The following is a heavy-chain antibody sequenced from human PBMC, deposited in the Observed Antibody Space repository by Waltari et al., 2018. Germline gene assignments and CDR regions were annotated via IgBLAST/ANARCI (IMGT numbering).Heavy chain of an antibody. CDR1: GFTFSSYW. D-gene: IGHD6-19*01. V-gene: IGHV3-7*04. CDR3: ARERQVADYGFDY. Sequence: EVQLVESGGGLVQPGGSLRLSCAASGFTFSSYWMSWVRQAPGKGLEWVANIKQDGSEKYYVDSVKGRFTISRDNAKNSLYLQMNSLRAEDTAVYYCARERQVADYGFDYWGQGTLVTVSS. J-gene: IGHJ4*02. CDR2: IKQDGSEK.